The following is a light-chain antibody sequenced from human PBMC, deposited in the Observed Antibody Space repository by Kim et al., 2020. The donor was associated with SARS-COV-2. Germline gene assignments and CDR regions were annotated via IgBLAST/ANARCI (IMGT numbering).Light chain of an antibody. CDR1: QRVSTN. V-gene: IGKV3D-15*01. CDR2: GAF. CDR3: QQYENWPRT. Sequence: VSPGETVPLPGRASQRVSTNLAWDQQKPGQGPRLLMFGAFTRATGIPARFSGSGSGTEFTLTSSSLQSEDFAVYYCQQYENWPRTFGQGTKVDIK. J-gene: IGKJ1*01.